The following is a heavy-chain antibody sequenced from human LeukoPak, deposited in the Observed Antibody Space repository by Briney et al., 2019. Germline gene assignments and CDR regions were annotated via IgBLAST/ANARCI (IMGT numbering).Heavy chain of an antibody. J-gene: IGHJ4*02. D-gene: IGHD3-10*01. CDR3: ARAPVRGVITY. V-gene: IGHV1-69*13. CDR2: IIPIFGTA. CDR1: GYTFTSYG. Sequence: SVKVSCKASGYTFTSYGISWVRQAPGQGLEWMGGIIPIFGTANYAQKFQGRVTITADESTSTAYMELSSLRSEDTAVYYCARAPVRGVITYWGQGTLVTVSS.